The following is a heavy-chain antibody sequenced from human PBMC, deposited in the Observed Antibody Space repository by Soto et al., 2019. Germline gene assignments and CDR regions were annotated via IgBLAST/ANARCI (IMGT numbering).Heavy chain of an antibody. CDR2: IYGGGST. D-gene: IGHD1-26*01. Sequence: PGGSLRLSCAASGITVGTNYMSWVRQAPGMGLEWVSTIYGGGSTYYADSVKDRFIISRDNSKNTVYLQMNSLRVEDTAVYYCASGIVGATTYGMDVWGQGTTVTSP. CDR3: ASGIVGATTYGMDV. V-gene: IGHV3-66*01. J-gene: IGHJ6*02. CDR1: GITVGTNY.